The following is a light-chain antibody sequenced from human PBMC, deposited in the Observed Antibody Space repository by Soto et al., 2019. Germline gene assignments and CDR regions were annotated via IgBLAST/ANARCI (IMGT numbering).Light chain of an antibody. CDR3: QQYDSHQWS. V-gene: IGKV1-5*01. CDR2: DAS. CDR1: QRISTW. Sequence: DIQMTQSPSTVSASVGDRITITCRASQRISTWLAWYQHSPGRAPNLLIYDASNLESGVPSRFSGRGSGTDFTLTITSLQPDDFATYYCQQYDSHQWSFGQGTKV. J-gene: IGKJ1*01.